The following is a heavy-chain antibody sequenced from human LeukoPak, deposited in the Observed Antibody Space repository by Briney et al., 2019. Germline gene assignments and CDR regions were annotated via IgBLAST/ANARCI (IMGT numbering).Heavy chain of an antibody. Sequence: GGSLRLSCAASGFTSDDYGMSWVRQAPGKGLEWVSGINWNGGSTGYADSVKGRFTISRDNAKNSLYLQMNSLRAEDTALYYCASNPGGHYYYNMDVWGKGTTVTVSS. CDR3: ASNPGGHYYYNMDV. CDR1: GFTSDDYG. D-gene: IGHD2-21*01. J-gene: IGHJ6*03. V-gene: IGHV3-20*04. CDR2: INWNGGST.